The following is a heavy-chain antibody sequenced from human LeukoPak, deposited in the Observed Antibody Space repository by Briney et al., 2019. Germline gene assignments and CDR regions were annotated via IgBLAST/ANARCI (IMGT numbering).Heavy chain of an antibody. Sequence: SETLSLTCAVYGGSFSGYYWSWIRQPPGKGLEWIGEINHSGSTNYNPSLKSRVTISVDTSKNQFSLKLSSVTAADTAVYYCARCPMRDSSGSRDFDYWGQGPLVTVSS. D-gene: IGHD6-19*01. V-gene: IGHV4-34*01. CDR3: ARCPMRDSSGSRDFDY. CDR1: GGSFSGYY. J-gene: IGHJ4*02. CDR2: INHSGST.